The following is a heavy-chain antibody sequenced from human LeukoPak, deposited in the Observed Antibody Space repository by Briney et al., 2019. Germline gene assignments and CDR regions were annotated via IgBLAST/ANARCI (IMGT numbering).Heavy chain of an antibody. Sequence: GGSLRLSCAASGFTVSSNYMSWVRQAPGKGLEWVSVVYSDDTTYYADSVKGRFTISRDNSKNTLYLQMNNLRAEDTAVYYCARGGGYYAIDYWGQGTLVTVSS. CDR2: VYSDDTT. CDR1: GFTVSSNY. CDR3: ARGGGYYAIDY. D-gene: IGHD1-26*01. J-gene: IGHJ4*02. V-gene: IGHV3-53*01.